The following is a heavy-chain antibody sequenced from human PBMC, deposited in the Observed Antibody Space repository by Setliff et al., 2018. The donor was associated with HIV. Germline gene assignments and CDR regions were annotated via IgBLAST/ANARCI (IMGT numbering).Heavy chain of an antibody. CDR2: TYTSGST. CDR1: GGSISSETFS. V-gene: IGHV4-61*02. CDR3: ARGGYYYYFGVDV. J-gene: IGHJ6*02. Sequence: TLSLTCTVSGGSISSETFSWNWIRQPAGKGLEWIGRTYTSGSTDYNPSLKSRVTMSVDTSKNQFSLKLSSVTAADTAVYYCARGGYYYYFGVDVWGQGTTVTVSS. D-gene: IGHD3-16*01.